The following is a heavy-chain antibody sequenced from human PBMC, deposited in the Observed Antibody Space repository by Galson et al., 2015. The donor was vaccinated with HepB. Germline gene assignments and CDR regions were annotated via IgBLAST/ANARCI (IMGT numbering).Heavy chain of an antibody. J-gene: IGHJ4*02. CDR2: IDSGGYR. V-gene: IGHV3-53*01. CDR3: ARVSR. Sequence: SLRLSCAVSGFIVSNSYMTWLRQAPGKGMEWVASIDSGGYRNYAASVKGRFTISRDSSQNTVYLQMKSLRVEDMATYYCARVSRWGRGTPVIVSS. CDR1: GFIVSNSY.